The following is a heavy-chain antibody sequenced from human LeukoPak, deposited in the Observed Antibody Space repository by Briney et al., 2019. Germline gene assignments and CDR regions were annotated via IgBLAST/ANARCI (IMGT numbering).Heavy chain of an antibody. V-gene: IGHV3-7*01. CDR2: IKQDGSEK. J-gene: IGHJ4*02. D-gene: IGHD2-2*01. CDR1: GFTFSSYW. Sequence: PGGSLRLSCAASGFTFSSYWMSWVRQAPGKGLEWVANIKQDGSEKYYVDSVKGRFTISRDNAKNSLYLQINSLRAEDTAVYYCARDGVLVVPAAPFDYWGQGTLVTVSS. CDR3: ARDGVLVVPAAPFDY.